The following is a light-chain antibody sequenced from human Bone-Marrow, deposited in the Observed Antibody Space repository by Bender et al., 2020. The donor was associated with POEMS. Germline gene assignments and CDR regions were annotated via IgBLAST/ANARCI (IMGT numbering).Light chain of an antibody. Sequence: QSVLTQPPSASGTPGQIVTISCSGSSSNIGNNYVYWYQQLPGAAPNLLIYANINRPSEIPDRFSGSQSGTSASLAITGLQSEDEAAYFCQSYDSDLNGWVFGGGTKLTVL. V-gene: IGLV1-47*02. CDR1: SSNIGNNY. CDR2: ANI. J-gene: IGLJ3*02. CDR3: QSYDSDLNGWV.